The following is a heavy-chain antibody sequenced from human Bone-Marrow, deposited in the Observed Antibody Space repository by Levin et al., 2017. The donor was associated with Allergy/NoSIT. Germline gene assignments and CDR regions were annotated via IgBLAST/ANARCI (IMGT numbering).Heavy chain of an antibody. CDR2: LYPDGSA. V-gene: IGHV3-53*01. CDR1: GFLVSDSY. D-gene: IGHD6-6*01. Sequence: PGGSLRLSCSASGFLVSDSYMSWVRQAPGKALEWVSILYPDGSAYYGDSVRGRFTVSRDTSKNTLNLHMNSLRAEDTAFYYCARGFRQLVPYYFDYWGQGTLVTVSS. J-gene: IGHJ4*02. CDR3: ARGFRQLVPYYFDY.